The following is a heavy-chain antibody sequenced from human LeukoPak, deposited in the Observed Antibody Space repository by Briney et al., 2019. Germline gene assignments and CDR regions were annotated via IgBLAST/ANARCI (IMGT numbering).Heavy chain of an antibody. J-gene: IGHJ4*02. Sequence: ASVKVSCKASGYTFTSYGISWVRQAPGQGLEWMGWISAYNGNTNYAQKLQGRVTMTTDTSTSTAYVELRSLRSDDTAVYYCARDSGSSSGDYWGQGTLVTVSS. CDR2: ISAYNGNT. CDR1: GYTFTSYG. CDR3: ARDSGSSSGDY. D-gene: IGHD6-6*01. V-gene: IGHV1-18*01.